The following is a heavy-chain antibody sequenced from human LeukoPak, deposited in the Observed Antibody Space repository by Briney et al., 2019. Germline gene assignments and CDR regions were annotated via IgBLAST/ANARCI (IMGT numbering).Heavy chain of an antibody. V-gene: IGHV3-73*01. CDR2: IRSKANSYAT. CDR3: TSSHYSSGT. J-gene: IGHJ5*02. Sequence: HPGGSLRLSCAASGFTFSGSAMHWLRQASGKGLDWVGRIRSKANSYATAYAASVKGRFTISRDDSKNTAYLKMNSLKTEDTAVYYCTSSHYSSGTWGQGTLVTVSS. D-gene: IGHD6-19*01. CDR1: GFTFSGSA.